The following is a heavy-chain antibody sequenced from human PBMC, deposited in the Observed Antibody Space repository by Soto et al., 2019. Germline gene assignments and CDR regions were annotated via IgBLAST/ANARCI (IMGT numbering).Heavy chain of an antibody. CDR3: FNDKATSEIDTLCQH. Sequence: PSDTLSLTCTASGRSVSSCNDYWSWIRQPPGKGLEWIGYFYYTGSTNYNPSLKSRVTISIDTSKNQFSLKLSSVTAADTAVYYFFNDKATSEIDTLCQH. V-gene: IGHV4-61*01. CDR2: FYYTGST. J-gene: IGHJ1*01. CDR1: GRSVSSCNDY. D-gene: IGHD2-2*01.